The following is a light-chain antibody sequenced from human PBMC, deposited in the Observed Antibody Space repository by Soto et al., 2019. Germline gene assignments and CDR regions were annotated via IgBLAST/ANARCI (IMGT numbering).Light chain of an antibody. CDR1: SSDVGAYNY. Sequence: QAVVTQPASVSGSPGQSITISCTGTSSDVGAYNYVSWYQQHPGKAPKLMIYDVSNRPSGVSNRFSGSKSGNTASLTISGLQAEDEADYYCSSYTTSTTLEVFGGGTKLTVL. CDR3: SSYTTSTTLEV. J-gene: IGLJ2*01. CDR2: DVS. V-gene: IGLV2-14*01.